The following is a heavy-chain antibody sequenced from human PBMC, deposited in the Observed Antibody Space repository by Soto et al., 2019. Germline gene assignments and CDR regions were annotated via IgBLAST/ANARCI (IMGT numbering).Heavy chain of an antibody. D-gene: IGHD2-21*02. V-gene: IGHV1-46*01. Sequence: ASVKVSGETSGYPFTYYFIHWVRQAPGQGLEWMGIISLYHHSTSYAQKFQGRLTVTADTSTTTVYMDLSSLTSEDSAVYWCARELYSCGGDCPYYMDYWGQGTLVTVSS. CDR2: ISLYHHST. CDR3: ARELYSCGGDCPYYMDY. CDR1: GYPFTYYF. J-gene: IGHJ4*02.